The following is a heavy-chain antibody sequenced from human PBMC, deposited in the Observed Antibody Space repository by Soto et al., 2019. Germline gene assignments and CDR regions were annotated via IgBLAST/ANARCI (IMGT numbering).Heavy chain of an antibody. CDR3: ARILFGRSVAGGYFYMDV. V-gene: IGHV2-26*01. CDR1: DFSLASGKVG. CDR2: IFSNVEK. D-gene: IGHD6-19*01. Sequence: HVTLKESGPVLVKPTETLTLTCTVSDFSLASGKVGVTWIRQPPGKALEWLAHIFSNVEKSYRTSLKDRLTSSEDPSTCQVVLSMTNVDPAETATYYCARILFGRSVAGGYFYMDVWGKGTTVTVSS. J-gene: IGHJ6*03.